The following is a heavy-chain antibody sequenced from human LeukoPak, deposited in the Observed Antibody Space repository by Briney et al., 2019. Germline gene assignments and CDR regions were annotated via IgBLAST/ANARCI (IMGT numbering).Heavy chain of an antibody. J-gene: IGHJ5*02. CDR1: GHTFTNYY. Sequence: ASVKVSCKSSGHTFTNYYLHWVRQAPGQGLEWLGWIHPNTGATNYAQKFQGRVTVTRDTSISTTYVELSRLTSADTAVYYCASYASGHNWLKVWGQGTLVTVSS. CDR2: IHPNTGAT. V-gene: IGHV1-2*02. CDR3: ASYASGHNWLKV. D-gene: IGHD2-2*01.